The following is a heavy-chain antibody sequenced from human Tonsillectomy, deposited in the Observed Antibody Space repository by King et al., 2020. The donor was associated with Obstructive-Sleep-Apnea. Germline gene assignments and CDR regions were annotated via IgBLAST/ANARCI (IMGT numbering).Heavy chain of an antibody. D-gene: IGHD6-6*01. CDR2: ISYDGSNK. J-gene: IGHJ4*02. CDR3: ATEIDHSASIAARSEKFDY. V-gene: IGHV3-30*04. Sequence: VQLVESGGGVVQPGRSLRLSCAASGFTFSSYAMHWVRQAPGKGLEWVAVISYDGSNKYYADSVKGRFTISRDNSKNTLYLQMNSLRAEDTAVYYCATEIDHSASIAARSEKFDYWGQGTLVTVSS. CDR1: GFTFSSYA.